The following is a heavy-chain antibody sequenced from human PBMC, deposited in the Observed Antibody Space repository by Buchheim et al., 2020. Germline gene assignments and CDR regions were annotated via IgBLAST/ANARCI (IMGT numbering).Heavy chain of an antibody. Sequence: QLQLQESGPGLVKPSETLSLTCTVSAGSISSSSYYWGWIRQPPGKGLEWIGSIYYSGSTYYNPSLKSRVTISVDTSKNQFSMKLTLMNAEDADMYYCARRRYSGGQSTHIDYWGQGTL. CDR3: ARRRYSGGQSTHIDY. V-gene: IGHV4-39*01. CDR1: AGSISSSSYY. J-gene: IGHJ4*02. CDR2: IYYSGST. D-gene: IGHD1-26*01.